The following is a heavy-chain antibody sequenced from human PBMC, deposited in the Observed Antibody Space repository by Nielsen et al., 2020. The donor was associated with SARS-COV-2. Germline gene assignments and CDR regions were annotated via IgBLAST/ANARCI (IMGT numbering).Heavy chain of an antibody. Sequence: WVRQAPGQGLEWMGWMNPNSGNTGYAQKFQGRVTMTRNTSISTAYMELSSLRSEDTAVYYCAREGPAADQNYYYYYYMDVWGKGTTVTSP. J-gene: IGHJ6*03. D-gene: IGHD6-13*01. CDR2: MNPNSGNT. CDR3: AREGPAADQNYYYYYYMDV. V-gene: IGHV1-8*01.